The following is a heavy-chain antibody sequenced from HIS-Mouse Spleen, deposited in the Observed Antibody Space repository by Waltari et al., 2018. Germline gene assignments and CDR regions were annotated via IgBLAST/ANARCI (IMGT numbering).Heavy chain of an antibody. J-gene: IGHJ2*01. CDR2: IYYSGST. D-gene: IGHD6-13*01. Sequence: QLQLQESGPGLVKPSETLSLTCTVSGGSISSSSYYWDWICQPPGKGLEWIGSIYYSGSTYYNPSLKSRVTISVDTSKNQFSLKLSSVTAADTAVYYCAREIPYSSSWYDWYFDLWGRGTLVTVSS. V-gene: IGHV4-39*07. CDR3: AREIPYSSSWYDWYFDL. CDR1: GGSISSSSYY.